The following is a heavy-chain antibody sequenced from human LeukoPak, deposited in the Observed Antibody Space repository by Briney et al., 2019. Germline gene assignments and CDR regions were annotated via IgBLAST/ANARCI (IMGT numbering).Heavy chain of an antibody. CDR2: INSDGSST. Sequence: PGGSLRLSCAASGFTFSSYWMHWVRQAPGKGLVWVSRINSDGSSTSYADSVKGRFTIPRDNAKNTLYLQMNSLRAEDTAVYYCAKANRGSYYGLGDYFDYWGQGTLVTVSS. CDR3: AKANRGSYYGLGDYFDY. J-gene: IGHJ4*02. V-gene: IGHV3-74*01. D-gene: IGHD1-26*01. CDR1: GFTFSSYW.